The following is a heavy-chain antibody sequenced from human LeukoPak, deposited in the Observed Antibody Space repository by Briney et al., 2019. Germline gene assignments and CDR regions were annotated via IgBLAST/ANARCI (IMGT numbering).Heavy chain of an antibody. CDR1: GFTFSSYA. D-gene: IGHD2-2*01. V-gene: IGHV3-23*01. CDR3: AKDGYCSSTSAWGLDY. J-gene: IGHJ4*02. Sequence: PGGSLRLPCAASGFTFSSYAMSWVRQAPGKGLEWVSAISGSGGSTYYADSVKGRFTISRDNSKNTLYLQMNSLRAEDTAVYYCAKDGYCSSTSAWGLDYWGQGTLVTVSS. CDR2: ISGSGGST.